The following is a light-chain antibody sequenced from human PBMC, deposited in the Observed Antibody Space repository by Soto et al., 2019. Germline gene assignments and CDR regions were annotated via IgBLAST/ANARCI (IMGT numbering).Light chain of an antibody. CDR3: QQYGGSPLYT. J-gene: IGKJ2*01. Sequence: EIVLTQSPGTLSLSPGERASLSCRASQSVSSTYLAWYQQKPGQAPRLLIYGASSRATGIPDRFSGSGSGTDFTLTISRLETEDFAVYYCQQYGGSPLYTLGQGTKLEIK. CDR2: GAS. CDR1: QSVSSTY. V-gene: IGKV3-20*01.